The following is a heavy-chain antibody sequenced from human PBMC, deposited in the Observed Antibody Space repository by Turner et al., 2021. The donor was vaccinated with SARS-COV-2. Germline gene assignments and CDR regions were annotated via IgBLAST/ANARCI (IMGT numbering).Heavy chain of an antibody. V-gene: IGHV3-21*01. CDR3: ARQGDYYDSSGYYPDAFDI. CDR2: ISSSSGYI. CDR1: GFTFSSYT. Sequence: EVQLVESGGGLVKPGGSLRLSCAASGFTFSSYTMDWVRQAPGKGLEWVSSISSSSGYIYYADSVKGRFTISRDNAKNSLYLQMNSLRAEDTAVFYCARQGDYYDSSGYYPDAFDIWGQGTMVTVSS. D-gene: IGHD3-22*01. J-gene: IGHJ3*02.